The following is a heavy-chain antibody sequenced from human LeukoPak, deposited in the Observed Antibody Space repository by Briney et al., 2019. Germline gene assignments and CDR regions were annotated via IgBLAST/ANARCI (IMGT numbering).Heavy chain of an antibody. D-gene: IGHD1/OR15-1a*01. CDR1: GYSFTSYW. Sequence: GESLKISCKGSGYSFTSYWIGWVRQMPGKGLEWMGIVFLGDSDTIYSPSFQGQVSISADKSISTAYLQWSSLKASDTAMYYCATSESQTKFDYWGQGTLVTASS. J-gene: IGHJ4*02. CDR2: VFLGDSDT. V-gene: IGHV5-51*01. CDR3: ATSESQTKFDY.